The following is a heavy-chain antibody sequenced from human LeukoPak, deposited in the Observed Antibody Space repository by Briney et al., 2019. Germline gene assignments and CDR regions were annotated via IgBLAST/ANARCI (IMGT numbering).Heavy chain of an antibody. CDR2: ISYIGTT. D-gene: IGHD4-17*01. Sequence: PSETLSLTCAVSDDSFSSHYGTWIRQPPGKGLEWIGYISYIGTTNYNPSLKSRVTLSIDTSKNQFSLKLRSVTAADTAVYYCARDLVTVTKGFDIWGQGTMVSVSS. CDR1: DDSFSSHY. CDR3: ARDLVTVTKGFDI. J-gene: IGHJ3*02. V-gene: IGHV4-59*11.